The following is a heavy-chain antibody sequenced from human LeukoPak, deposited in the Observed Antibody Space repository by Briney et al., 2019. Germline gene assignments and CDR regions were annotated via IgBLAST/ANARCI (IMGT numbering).Heavy chain of an antibody. V-gene: IGHV3-23*01. J-gene: IGHJ4*02. CDR1: GFTFDNYA. CDR2: ISGSGDGT. CDR3: AKDRSDTDMVYVFDY. D-gene: IGHD5-18*01. Sequence: GGSLRLSCAASGFTFDNYAMSWVCQAPGKGLEWVSGISGSGDGTYYADSVKGRFTFSRDSSKNTLYLQMNSLRAEDTAVYYCAKDRSDTDMVYVFDYWGQGTLVTVSS.